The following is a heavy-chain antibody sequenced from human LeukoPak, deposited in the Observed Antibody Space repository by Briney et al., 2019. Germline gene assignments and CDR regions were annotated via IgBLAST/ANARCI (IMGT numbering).Heavy chain of an antibody. CDR3: ARVLDGSGYYLTYYYYGMDV. Sequence: GRSLRLSCAASGFTFSSYGMHWVRQAPGKGLEWVAVVWYDGSNKYYADSVKGRFTISRDNSKNTLYLQMNSLRAEDTAVYYCARVLDGSGYYLTYYYYGMDVWGQGTTVSVSS. CDR2: VWYDGSNK. D-gene: IGHD3-22*01. V-gene: IGHV3-33*01. CDR1: GFTFSSYG. J-gene: IGHJ6*02.